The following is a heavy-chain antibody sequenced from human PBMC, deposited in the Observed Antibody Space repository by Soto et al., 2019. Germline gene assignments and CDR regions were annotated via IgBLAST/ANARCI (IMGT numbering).Heavy chain of an antibody. D-gene: IGHD3-10*02. CDR1: GFHFGYYA. CDR3: AREMSGPHLCSDY. CDR2: ISGDGSMK. V-gene: IGHV3-74*01. J-gene: IGHJ4*02. Sequence: GWSLRLCFAASGFHFGYYAMHGVRQGPGKGLEWVSRISGDGSMKFCAYYVTGRFTISRDNAKNKLYLQMDSLRADDTAVYYCAREMSGPHLCSDYWAQGTVVPVSS.